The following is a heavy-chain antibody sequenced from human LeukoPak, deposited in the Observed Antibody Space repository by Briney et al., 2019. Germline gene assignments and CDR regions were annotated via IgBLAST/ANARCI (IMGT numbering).Heavy chain of an antibody. V-gene: IGHV4-34*01. D-gene: IGHD3-9*01. Sequence: GSLRLSCAASGFTFSSYNMHWVRQPPGKGLEWIGEINHSGSTNYNPSLKSRVTISVDTSKNQFSLKLSSVTAADTAVYYCARGLDYFDWLLLWGQGTLVTVSS. J-gene: IGHJ4*02. CDR3: ARGLDYFDWLLL. CDR1: GFTFSSYN. CDR2: INHSGST.